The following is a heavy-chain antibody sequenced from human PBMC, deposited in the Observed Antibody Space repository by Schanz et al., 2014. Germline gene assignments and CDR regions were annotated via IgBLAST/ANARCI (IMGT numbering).Heavy chain of an antibody. CDR1: GVTFSSYA. CDR3: AKDQGSYGSGSYSYFDY. D-gene: IGHD3-10*01. V-gene: IGHV3-23*04. CDR2: ISGSGAST. J-gene: IGHJ4*02. Sequence: VQLVESGGALVQPGGSLRLSCVASGVTFSSYAMSWVRQASGKGLEWVSAISGSGASTYYADSVKGRFTISRDNSKNTLYLQMNSLRAEDTAVYYCAKDQGSYGSGSYSYFDYWGQGTLATVSS.